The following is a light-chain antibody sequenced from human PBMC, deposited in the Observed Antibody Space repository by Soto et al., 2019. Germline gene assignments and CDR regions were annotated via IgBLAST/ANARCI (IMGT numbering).Light chain of an antibody. CDR2: AAS. J-gene: IGKJ5*01. CDR1: QSISSY. Sequence: GDRVTITCRASQSISSYLNWYQQKPGKAPKLLIYAASSLRSGVPSRFSGSGSGTDFTLTISSLQPEDFATYYCQQSYSTLITFGQGTRLEIK. CDR3: QQSYSTLIT. V-gene: IGKV1-39*01.